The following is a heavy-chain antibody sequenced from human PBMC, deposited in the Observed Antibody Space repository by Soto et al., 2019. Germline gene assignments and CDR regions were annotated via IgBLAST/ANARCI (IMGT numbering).Heavy chain of an antibody. V-gene: IGHV4-59*01. CDR3: ESGYDGANRGHTGYYYYGMDV. D-gene: IGHD5-12*01. CDR1: GGSISRYY. CDR2: MYNTGST. Sequence: PSETLSLTCTVSGGSISRYYWSWIRQPPGKGLEWIGYMYNTGSTIYNPSLKSRVTISVDTSKNQFSLKLNSVTAADTAVYYCESGYDGANRGHTGYYYYGMDVWGQGTTVTVSS. J-gene: IGHJ6*02.